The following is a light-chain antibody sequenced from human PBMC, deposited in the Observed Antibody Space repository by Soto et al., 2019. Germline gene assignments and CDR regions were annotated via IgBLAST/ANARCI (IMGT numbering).Light chain of an antibody. CDR1: QSIGSY. CDR3: QQRSSGYS. Sequence: EIVLTQSPATLSLSPGERATLSCRASQSIGSYLAWYQQKPGRAPRLLIYDASNRASGLPARFSGSGSGTDFTLTICSLEPEDFAVYYCQQRSSGYSFGQGTKLEIK. V-gene: IGKV3-11*01. J-gene: IGKJ2*03. CDR2: DAS.